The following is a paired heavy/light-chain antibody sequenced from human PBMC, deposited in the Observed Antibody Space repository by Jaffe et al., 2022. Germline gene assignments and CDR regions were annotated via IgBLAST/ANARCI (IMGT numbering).Heavy chain of an antibody. V-gene: IGHV4-39*01. CDR1: GGSIRSGGYY. J-gene: IGHJ4*02. CDR2: VYHSGTT. Sequence: QLQLQESGPRLVKPSGTLSLTCTVSGGSIRSGGYYWGWIRQSPGKGLEWIGTVYHSGTTYYNPSLKSLFTMSVDTSKNQFFLNLSSVTAADTATYYCARHLDDIFTGPLAYWGQGILVTVSS. CDR3: ARHLDDIFTGPLAY. D-gene: IGHD3-9*01.
Light chain of an antibody. CDR1: QSVLYSSNNKNY. CDR2: WAS. Sequence: DIVMTQSPDSLTVSLGERATINCKSSQSVLYSSNNKNYLGWYQQKPGQPPKLLIYWASIRESGVPDRFIGSASGTDFTLTISSLQPEDVAVYFCQQYYNPPFTFGPGTKVDIK. CDR3: QQYYNPPFT. J-gene: IGKJ3*01. V-gene: IGKV4-1*01.